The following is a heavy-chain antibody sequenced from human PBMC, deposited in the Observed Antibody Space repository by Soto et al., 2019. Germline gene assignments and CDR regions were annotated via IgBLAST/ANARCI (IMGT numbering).Heavy chain of an antibody. D-gene: IGHD1-7*01. CDR2: VWFDGSIQ. CDR3: ARVDFGGNSYYFDY. J-gene: IGHJ4*02. Sequence: PGGSLSLSCVASGFTFSDYGIHWVRQAPDKGLEWVAVVWFDGSIQYYGDSVKGRFTISRDNSNNTVDLQMNNLRAEDTAVYYCARVDFGGNSYYFDYWGEGTPATVSS. V-gene: IGHV3-33*01. CDR1: GFTFSDYG.